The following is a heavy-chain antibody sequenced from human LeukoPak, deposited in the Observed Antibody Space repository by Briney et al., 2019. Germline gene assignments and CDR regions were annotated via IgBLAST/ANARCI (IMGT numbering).Heavy chain of an antibody. CDR3: GSRRSDEYYFDY. Sequence: SETLSLTCAVSGGSISSGGYSWSWVRQPPGKGLEWIGYIYHSGSTYYSPSLKSRVTISVDRSKNQFSLKLSSVTAADTAVYYCGSRRSDEYYFDYWGQGTLVTVSS. CDR1: GGSISSGGYS. D-gene: IGHD3-16*01. J-gene: IGHJ4*02. V-gene: IGHV4-30-2*01. CDR2: IYHSGST.